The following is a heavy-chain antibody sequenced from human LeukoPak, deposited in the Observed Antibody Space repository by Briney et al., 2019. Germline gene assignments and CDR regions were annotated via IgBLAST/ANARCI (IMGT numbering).Heavy chain of an antibody. CDR1: EFIFSSYG. D-gene: IGHD3-22*01. CDR3: ATGSGYYYDH. CDR2: AYHDEWPGNSK. J-gene: IGHJ4*02. V-gene: IGHV3-33*01. Sequence: PGRSLRLSCAASEFIFSSYGMHWVRQAPGKGLEWVAVAYHDEWPGNSKYYVDSVKGRFTVSRDNSKNTLYLQMSSLRAEDTAVYYCATGSGYYYDHWGQGTLVTVSS.